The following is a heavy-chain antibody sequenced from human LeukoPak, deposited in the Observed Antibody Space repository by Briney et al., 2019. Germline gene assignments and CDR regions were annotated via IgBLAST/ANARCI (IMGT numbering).Heavy chain of an antibody. V-gene: IGHV4-30-4*02. CDR2: IYYSGNT. CDR3: ARNQAVAANRGAFDI. D-gene: IGHD6-19*01. CDR1: GGSISSGGYY. Sequence: SETLSLTCTVSGGSISSGGYYWSWIRQHPGKGLEWIGYIYYSGNTYYNPYNPSLKSRVTMSVDTSKNQFSLKLDSVTEIDTAMYYCARNQAVAANRGAFDIWGQGTMVTVSS. J-gene: IGHJ3*02.